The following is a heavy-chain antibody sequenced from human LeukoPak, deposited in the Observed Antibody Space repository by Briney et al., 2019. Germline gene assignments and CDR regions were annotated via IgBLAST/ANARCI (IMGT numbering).Heavy chain of an antibody. CDR2: IYYSGST. J-gene: IGHJ3*02. Sequence: SETLSLTCTVSGGSISSSSYYWGWIRQPPGKGLEWIGSIYYSGSTYYNPSLKSRVTISVDTSKNQFSLKLSSVTAADTAVYYCAAMVRFKGFGELSDAFDIWGQGTMVTVSS. V-gene: IGHV4-39*07. CDR3: AAMVRFKGFGELSDAFDI. CDR1: GGSISSSSYY. D-gene: IGHD3-10*01.